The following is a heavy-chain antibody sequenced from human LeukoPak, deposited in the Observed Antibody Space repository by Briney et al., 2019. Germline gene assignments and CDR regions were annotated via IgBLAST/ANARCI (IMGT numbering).Heavy chain of an antibody. D-gene: IGHD3-10*01. CDR2: ISGSGGST. J-gene: IGHJ4*02. CDR3: AKGLLWFGEFDY. CDR1: GFTVSSNY. Sequence: GGSLRLSCAASGFTVSSNYMSWVRQAPGKGLEWVSAISGSGGSTYYADSVKGRFTISRDNSKNTLYLQMNSLRAEDTAVYYCAKGLLWFGEFDYWGQGTLVTVSS. V-gene: IGHV3-23*01.